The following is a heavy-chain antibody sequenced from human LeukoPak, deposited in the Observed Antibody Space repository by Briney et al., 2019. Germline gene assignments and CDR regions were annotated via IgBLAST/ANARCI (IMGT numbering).Heavy chain of an antibody. CDR1: GGSISSSSYY. CDR3: ARLDSSSWSLYFDY. CDR2: IYYSGST. V-gene: IGHV4-39*01. D-gene: IGHD6-13*01. J-gene: IGHJ4*02. Sequence: SETLSPTCTVSGGSISSSSYYWGWIRQPPGKGLEWIGSIYYSGSTYYNPSLKSRVTISVDTSKNQFSLKLSSVTAAGTAVYYCARLDSSSWSLYFDYWGQGTLVTVSS.